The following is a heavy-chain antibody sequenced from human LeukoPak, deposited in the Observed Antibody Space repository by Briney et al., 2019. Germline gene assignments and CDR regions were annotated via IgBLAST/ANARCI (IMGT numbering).Heavy chain of an antibody. CDR1: GGSISSYY. V-gene: IGHV4-4*07. J-gene: IGHJ4*02. D-gene: IGHD1-26*01. CDR3: VKERPGKAYADF. CDR2: IYTSGST. Sequence: KPSETLSLTCTVSGGSISSYYWSWIRQPAGKGPEWIGRIYTSGSTNYNPSLKSRVTMSVDTSKNQFSLKLSSVTAADTAVYYCVKERPGKAYADFWGQGTLVTVSS.